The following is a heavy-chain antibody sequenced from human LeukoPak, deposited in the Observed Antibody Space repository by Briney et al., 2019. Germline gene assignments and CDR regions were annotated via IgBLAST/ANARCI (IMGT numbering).Heavy chain of an antibody. Sequence: SETLSLTCTVSGGSISSSSYYWGWIRQPPGKGLEWIGSIYYSGSTYYNPPLKSRVTISVDTSKNQFSRKLSSVTAADTAVYYCARGPIWYYYDILTGYYSYNWFDPWGQGTLVTVSS. CDR2: IYYSGST. J-gene: IGHJ5*02. D-gene: IGHD3-9*01. CDR1: GGSISSSSYY. V-gene: IGHV4-39*01. CDR3: ARGPIWYYYDILTGYYSYNWFDP.